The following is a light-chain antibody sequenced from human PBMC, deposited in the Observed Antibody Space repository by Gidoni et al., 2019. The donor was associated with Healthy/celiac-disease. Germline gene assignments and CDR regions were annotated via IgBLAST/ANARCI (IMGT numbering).Light chain of an antibody. V-gene: IGKV1-33*01. CDR1: QDISNY. CDR2: DAS. J-gene: IGKJ3*01. Sequence: IQMTQSPSSLSASVGDRVTITCQASQDISNYLNWYQQKPGKAPKLLIYDASNLETGVPSRFSGSGSGTDFTFTISSLQPEDIATYYCQQYDNLPGVTFXPXTKVDIK. CDR3: QQYDNLPGVT.